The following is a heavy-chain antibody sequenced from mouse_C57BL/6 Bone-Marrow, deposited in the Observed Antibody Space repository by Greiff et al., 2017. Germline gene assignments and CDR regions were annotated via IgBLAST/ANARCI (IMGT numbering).Heavy chain of an antibody. CDR3: TTWGDYGFDY. V-gene: IGHV14-4*01. Sequence: EVQLQQSGAELVRPGASVKLSCTASGFNIKDDYMHWVKQRPEQGLEWIGWIDPENGDTEYASKFQGKATITADTSSNTAYLQLSSLKSEDTAVYYFTTWGDYGFDYWGQGTTLTVSS. CDR1: GFNIKDDY. D-gene: IGHD2-4*01. J-gene: IGHJ2*01. CDR2: IDPENGDT.